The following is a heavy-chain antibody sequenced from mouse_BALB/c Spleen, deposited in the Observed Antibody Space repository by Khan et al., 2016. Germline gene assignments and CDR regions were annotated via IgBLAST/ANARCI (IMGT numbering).Heavy chain of an antibody. CDR3: ARPYGNYDSWFAY. D-gene: IGHD2-1*01. J-gene: IGHJ3*01. CDR1: GYTFTSYW. V-gene: IGHV1S81*02. Sequence: VQLQESGAELVRPGVSVKLSCKASGYTFTSYWMHWIKQRPEQGLERIGEINPSNGGTNYNETFKSKATLTVDKSSSTAYMQLSSLTSEDSAVYYCARPYGNYDSWFAYWGQGTLVTVSA. CDR2: INPSNGGT.